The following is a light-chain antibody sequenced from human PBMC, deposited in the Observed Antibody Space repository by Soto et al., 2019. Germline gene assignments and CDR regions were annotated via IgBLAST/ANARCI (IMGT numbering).Light chain of an antibody. J-gene: IGKJ1*01. CDR3: QQYNNWPPVT. CDR2: GAS. V-gene: IGKV3-15*01. Sequence: EIVLTQSPDTLSVSPGERATLSCRSSQSVTNNLAWYRQKPGQAPRLLIYGASTRTIAIPARFSGSGSGTDFTLTISSLQSEDFAVYYCQQYNNWPPVTFGQGTKVDI. CDR1: QSVTNN.